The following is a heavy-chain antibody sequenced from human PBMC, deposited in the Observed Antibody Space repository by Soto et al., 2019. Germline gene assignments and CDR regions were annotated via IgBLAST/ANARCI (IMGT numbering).Heavy chain of an antibody. D-gene: IGHD3-22*01. CDR3: ARDNYYDSSGDYYRSYYYGMDV. CDR1: GYTFTSYG. CDR2: ISAYNGNT. V-gene: IGHV1-18*01. Sequence: SVKVSCKASGYTFTSYGISWVRQAPGQGLEWMGWISAYNGNTNYAQKLQGRVTMTTDTSTSTAYMELRSLRSDDTAVYYCARDNYYDSSGDYYRSYYYGMDVWGQ. J-gene: IGHJ6*02.